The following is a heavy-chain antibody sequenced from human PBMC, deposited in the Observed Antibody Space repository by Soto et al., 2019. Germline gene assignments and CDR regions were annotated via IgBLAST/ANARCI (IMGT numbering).Heavy chain of an antibody. Sequence: EVQLVESGGGLVQPGGSLRLSCAASGFTFSSYSMNWVRQAPGKGLEWVSYISSSSSTIYYADSVKGRFTISRDNAKNSLYLQMNSLKAEDTAVYYCARDQVAAAAGGDAFDIWGQGTMVTVPS. CDR3: ARDQVAAAAGGDAFDI. D-gene: IGHD6-13*01. CDR2: ISSSSSTI. CDR1: GFTFSSYS. J-gene: IGHJ3*02. V-gene: IGHV3-48*01.